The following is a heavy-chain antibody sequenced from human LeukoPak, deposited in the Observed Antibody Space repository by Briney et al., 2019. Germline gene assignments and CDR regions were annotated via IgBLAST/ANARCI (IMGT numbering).Heavy chain of an antibody. J-gene: IGHJ4*02. D-gene: IGHD5-24*01. Sequence: ASVRVSSVASRYTFTIYGISWVRQAPGEGLEWMGWISAYNDKTNYAQELQGRVNMNTDTSTTTAYMELRSLRSDDTAVYYCARPQEEDGYNYNWAFDYWGQGTLGTVSS. CDR1: RYTFTIYG. CDR2: ISAYNDKT. CDR3: ARPQEEDGYNYNWAFDY. V-gene: IGHV1-18*01.